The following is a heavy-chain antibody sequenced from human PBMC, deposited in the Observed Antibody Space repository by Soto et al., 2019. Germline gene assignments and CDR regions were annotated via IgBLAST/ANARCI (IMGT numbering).Heavy chain of an antibody. CDR2: FITVFGTT. V-gene: IGHV1-69*01. Sequence: LVQSGAEVTKPGTSVKVYRRAFGGRYSISWVRQAPGHGLEWMGGFITVFGTTNYEQKCQGRRTSTADESTTTAYMELSSLTSEDTAVYYCSGENLARASYCIYYWGQGTLVTVS. J-gene: IGHJ4*02. D-gene: IGHD2-8*02. CDR3: SGENLARASYCIYY. CDR1: GGRYS.